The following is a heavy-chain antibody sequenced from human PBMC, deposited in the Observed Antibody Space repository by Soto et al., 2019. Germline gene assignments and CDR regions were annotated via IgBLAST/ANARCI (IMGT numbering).Heavy chain of an antibody. CDR1: GSTFRKYG. CDR3: ARDPRTYYYDTSGSPIDV. CDR2: ISGYNGNT. V-gene: IGHV1-18*01. D-gene: IGHD3-22*01. J-gene: IGHJ4*02. Sequence: AXVALSCTASGSTFRKYGITRVRQDPEQLLEWMGWISGYNGNTNYAQKLQGRITMTSDIPTSTAYMELRSLRSDDTAVYYCARDPRTYYYDTSGSPIDVWGQGTLVTVSS.